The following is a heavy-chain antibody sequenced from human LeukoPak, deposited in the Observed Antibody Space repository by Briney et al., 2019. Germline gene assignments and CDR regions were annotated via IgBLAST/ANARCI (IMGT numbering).Heavy chain of an antibody. CDR2: ISSDGSDK. CDR3: ARLDHGGAFDI. CDR1: GFRFSDYG. V-gene: IGHV3-30-3*01. J-gene: IGHJ3*02. Sequence: PGGSLRLSCAVSGFRFSDYGLHWVRQAPGKGLEWVTVISSDGSDKDYADSVEGRFTISRDNSKNTVHLQMTSLRREDTAVYYCARLDHGGAFDIWGQGTMVTV. D-gene: IGHD1-1*01.